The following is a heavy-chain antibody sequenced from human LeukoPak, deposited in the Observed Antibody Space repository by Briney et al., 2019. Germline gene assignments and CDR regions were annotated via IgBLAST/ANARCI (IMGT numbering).Heavy chain of an antibody. J-gene: IGHJ4*02. CDR3: ARDLFSIVGAPPPDY. D-gene: IGHD1-26*01. V-gene: IGHV1-18*01. Sequence: GASVKVSCKASGYTFTSYGISWVRQAPGQGLEWMGWISAYNGNTNYAQKLQGRVTMTTDTSTSTAYMELRSLRSDDTAVYYCARDLFSIVGAPPPDYWGQGTLVTVSS. CDR2: ISAYNGNT. CDR1: GYTFTSYG.